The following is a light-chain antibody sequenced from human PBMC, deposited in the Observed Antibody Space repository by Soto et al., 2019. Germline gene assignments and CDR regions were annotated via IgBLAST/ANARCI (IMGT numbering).Light chain of an antibody. CDR2: EVN. Sequence: QSVLTQPPSVSGAPGQRVTISCTGSSSNIGAGYNYVSWYQQHPGKAPKLLIYEVNKRPSGAPDRFSGSKSGNTASLTVSGLQTEDEADYYCSSYAGSNKRYVFGTGTKVTVL. J-gene: IGLJ1*01. CDR1: SSNIGAGYNY. CDR3: SSYAGSNKRYV. V-gene: IGLV2-8*01.